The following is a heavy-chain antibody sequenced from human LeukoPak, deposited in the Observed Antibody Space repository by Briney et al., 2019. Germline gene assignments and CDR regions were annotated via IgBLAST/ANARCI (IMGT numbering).Heavy chain of an antibody. D-gene: IGHD3-9*01. CDR1: GYTFTGNY. Sequence: ASVKVSCKVSGYTFTGNYMHWVRQAPGQGLEWMGWINPNSGGTNYAQRFQGRVSMTRDTSISTAYMEMSKLRSDDTAVYYCARGDDILTGNRDWFDPWGQGTLVTVFS. CDR3: ARGDDILTGNRDWFDP. V-gene: IGHV1-2*02. CDR2: INPNSGGT. J-gene: IGHJ5*02.